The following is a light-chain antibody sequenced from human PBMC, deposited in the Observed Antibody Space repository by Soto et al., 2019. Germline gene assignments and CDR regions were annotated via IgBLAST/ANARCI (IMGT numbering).Light chain of an antibody. CDR3: QQYDTLPYT. J-gene: IGKJ2*01. V-gene: IGKV1-33*01. CDR2: DAS. Sequence: DIQMTQSPSSLSASVGDRVTITCQASQDIYHYLNWYKQKPGKAPKLLIYDASNLATGVPSRFSGSGSGTDFTVTISSLQPEDIATYYCQQYDTLPYTFGQGTKLEIK. CDR1: QDIYHY.